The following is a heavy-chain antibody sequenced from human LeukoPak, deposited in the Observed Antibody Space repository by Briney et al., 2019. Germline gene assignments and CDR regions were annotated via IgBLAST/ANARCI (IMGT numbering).Heavy chain of an antibody. Sequence: PGGSLRLSCAASGFTFSSYSMNWIRQAPGKGLEWVSSISSSTSYIYYADSVKGRFTISRDSPKNTVFLQMTSLRVEDSAVYYCARGLGHYDFQCDPWGQGTLVIVSS. D-gene: IGHD3-3*01. J-gene: IGHJ5*02. CDR2: ISSSTSYI. V-gene: IGHV3-21*01. CDR1: GFTFSSYS. CDR3: ARGLGHYDFQCDP.